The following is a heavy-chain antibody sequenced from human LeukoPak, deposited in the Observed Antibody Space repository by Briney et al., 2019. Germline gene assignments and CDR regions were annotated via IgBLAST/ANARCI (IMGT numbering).Heavy chain of an antibody. J-gene: IGHJ6*02. Sequence: GGSLRLSCAASGFTFSSYRMNWVRQDPGKGLEGVSYISSRSRTIYQAESVKGRFTISRDNAKNSLYLQMNSLRAEDTAVYYCARDCSGHGCYSGWGYFYGLDVWGQGTTVTVSS. CDR1: GFTFSSYR. D-gene: IGHD2-15*01. V-gene: IGHV3-48*04. CDR2: ISSRSRTI. CDR3: ARDCSGHGCYSGWGYFYGLDV.